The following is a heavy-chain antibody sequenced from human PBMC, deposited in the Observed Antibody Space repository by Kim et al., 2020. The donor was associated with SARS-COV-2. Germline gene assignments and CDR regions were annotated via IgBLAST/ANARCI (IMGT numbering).Heavy chain of an antibody. CDR1: GFTFSSYG. Sequence: GGSLRLSCAASGFTFSSYGMHWVRQAPGKGLEWVAVISYDGSNKYYADSVKGRFTISRDNSKNTLYLQMNSLRAEDTAVYYCAKDRERISLSYFDYWGQGTLVTVSS. CDR2: ISYDGSNK. D-gene: IGHD2-15*01. V-gene: IGHV3-30*18. CDR3: AKDRERISLSYFDY. J-gene: IGHJ4*02.